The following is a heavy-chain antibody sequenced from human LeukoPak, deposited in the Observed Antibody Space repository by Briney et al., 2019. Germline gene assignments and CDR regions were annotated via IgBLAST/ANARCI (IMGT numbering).Heavy chain of an antibody. Sequence: PGGSLRLSCAASGFTFSSYSMNWVRQAPGKGPEWISYITSTSNTIYYADSVKGRFTISRDNAKNTLFLQMNNLSGEDTAVYYCARGHSTSWCLNFDLWGQGTQVTVSS. J-gene: IGHJ4*02. D-gene: IGHD6-13*01. V-gene: IGHV3-48*01. CDR3: ARGHSTSWCLNFDL. CDR2: ITSTSNTI. CDR1: GFTFSSYS.